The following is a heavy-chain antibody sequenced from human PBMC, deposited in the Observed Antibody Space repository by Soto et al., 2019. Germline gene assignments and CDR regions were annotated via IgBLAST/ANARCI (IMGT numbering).Heavy chain of an antibody. Sequence: ASVKVSCKASGYTFTSYYMHWVRQAPGQGLEWMGIINPSGGSTSYAQKLQGRVTMTTDTSTSTAYMELRSLRSDDTAVYYCARVNIVVVPAGYYYYYMDVWGKGTTVTVSS. J-gene: IGHJ6*03. CDR1: GYTFTSYY. V-gene: IGHV1-46*01. CDR3: ARVNIVVVPAGYYYYYMDV. CDR2: INPSGGST. D-gene: IGHD2-2*01.